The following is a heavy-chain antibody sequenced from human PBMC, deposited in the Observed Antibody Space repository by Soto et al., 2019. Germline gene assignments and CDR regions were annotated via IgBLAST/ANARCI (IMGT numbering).Heavy chain of an antibody. V-gene: IGHV3-73*01. CDR3: TSALYYYDSSGYLLAFDI. CDR2: IRSKANSYAT. J-gene: IGHJ3*02. CDR1: GFTFSGSA. D-gene: IGHD3-22*01. Sequence: GGSLRLSCAASGFTFSGSAMHWVRQASGKGLERVGRIRSKANSYATAYAASVKGRFTISRDDSKNTAYLQMNSLKTEDTAVYYCTSALYYYDSSGYLLAFDIWGQGTMVTVSS.